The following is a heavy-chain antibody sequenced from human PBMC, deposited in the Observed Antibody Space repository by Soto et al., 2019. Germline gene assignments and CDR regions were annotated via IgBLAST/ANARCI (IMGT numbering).Heavy chain of an antibody. Sequence: QVHLVQSGAEVKKPGSSVRVSCTPSGGTFSSYTISWVRQAPGQGLEWMGMIVPITGMTRYAQKFQGRLTITAVTSTTTAYMELSSLTSEDSAVYFCSRGVASLVDSWGQGTQVTVSS. J-gene: IGHJ4*02. V-gene: IGHV1-69*02. CDR1: GGTFSSYT. CDR3: SRGVASLVDS. D-gene: IGHD2-15*01. CDR2: IVPITGMT.